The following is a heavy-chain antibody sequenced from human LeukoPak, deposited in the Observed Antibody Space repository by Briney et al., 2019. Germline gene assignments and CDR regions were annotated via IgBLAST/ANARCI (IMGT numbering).Heavy chain of an antibody. D-gene: IGHD5-18*01. CDR1: GLAFSSHW. CDR3: AQLGGYNYAYVDY. V-gene: IGHV3-7*05. Sequence: PGGSLRLSCAASGLAFSSHWMSWVRQAPGKGLEWVANINKDGSETRYLDSVRGRFTISRDNAKDSVYLQMNSVKAEETAVYYCAQLGGYNYAYVDYWGQGSLVTVSS. CDR2: INKDGSET. J-gene: IGHJ4*02.